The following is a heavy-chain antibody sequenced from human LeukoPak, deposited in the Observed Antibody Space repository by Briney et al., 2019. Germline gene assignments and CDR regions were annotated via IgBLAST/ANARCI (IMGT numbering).Heavy chain of an antibody. J-gene: IGHJ4*02. CDR3: ARSGLLLWFGEFHYYFDY. D-gene: IGHD3-10*01. V-gene: IGHV3-30*02. CDR1: GFTFSSYG. CDR2: IRYDGSNK. Sequence: GGSLRLSCAASGFTFSSYGMHWVRQAPGKGLEWVAFIRYDGSNKYYADSVKGRFTISRDNSKNTLYLQMNSLRAEDTAVYYCARSGLLLWFGEFHYYFDYWGQGTLVTVSS.